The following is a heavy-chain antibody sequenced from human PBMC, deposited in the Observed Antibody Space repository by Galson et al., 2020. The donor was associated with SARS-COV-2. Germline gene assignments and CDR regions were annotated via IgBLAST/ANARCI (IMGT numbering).Heavy chain of an antibody. Sequence: GGSLRLSCAASGFRFEDYGMAWVRQAPGKGLEWVSGINWSADVTGYKDSVKGRFTISRDNTKNSLYLQMNNLRAEDTALYHCVRDRVHFATLNDGFDVWGQGTMVSVSS. CDR1: GFRFEDYG. D-gene: IGHD3-10*02. J-gene: IGHJ3*01. CDR2: INWSADVT. V-gene: IGHV3-20*01. CDR3: VRDRVHFATLNDGFDV.